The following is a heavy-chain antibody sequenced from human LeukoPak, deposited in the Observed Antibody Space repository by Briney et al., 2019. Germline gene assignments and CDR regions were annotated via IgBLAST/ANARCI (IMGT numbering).Heavy chain of an antibody. CDR3: ARHVIDLFGGVIPPSWFDP. CDR1: GGSISSGNYY. D-gene: IGHD3-16*02. J-gene: IGHJ5*02. CDR2: IYYSGST. Sequence: SETLSLTCTVSGGSISSGNYYWSWIRQPPGKGLEWIGYIYYSGSTNYNPSLKSRVTISVDTSKNQFSLKLSSVTAADTAVYYCARHVIDLFGGVIPPSWFDPWGQGTLVTVSS. V-gene: IGHV4-61*01.